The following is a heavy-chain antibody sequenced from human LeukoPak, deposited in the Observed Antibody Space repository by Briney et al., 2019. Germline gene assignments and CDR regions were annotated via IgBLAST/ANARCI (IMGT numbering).Heavy chain of an antibody. CDR1: GFTFSSYA. CDR3: GTHSPLNWLDP. CDR2: ISGSVSST. D-gene: IGHD2-21*01. V-gene: IGHV3-23*01. Sequence: TGGSLRLSCAASGFTFSSYAMSWVRQAPGKGLEWVSAISGSVSSTYYADSVKGRFTISRDNSKNTLYLQMNSLRAEDTAVYYCGTHSPLNWLDPWGQGTLVTVSS. J-gene: IGHJ5*02.